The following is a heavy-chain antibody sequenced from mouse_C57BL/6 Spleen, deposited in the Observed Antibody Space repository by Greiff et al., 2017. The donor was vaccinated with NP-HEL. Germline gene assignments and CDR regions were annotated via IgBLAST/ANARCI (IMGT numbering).Heavy chain of an antibody. CDR2: INPSSGYT. D-gene: IGHD2-3*01. J-gene: IGHJ2*01. V-gene: IGHV1-4*01. CDR1: GYTFTSYT. Sequence: VQLQQSGAELARPGASVKMSCKASGYTFTSYTMHWVKQRPGQGLEWIGYINPSSGYTKYNQKFKDKATLTADKSSSTAYMQLSSLTSEDSAVYYCARGYDGLYYFDYWGQGTTLTVSS. CDR3: ARGYDGLYYFDY.